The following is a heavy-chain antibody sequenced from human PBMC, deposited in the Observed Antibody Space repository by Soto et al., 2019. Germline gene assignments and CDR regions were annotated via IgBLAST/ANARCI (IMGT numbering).Heavy chain of an antibody. J-gene: IGHJ5*02. CDR3: ARVVAVADCFDP. CDR2: INAGNGNT. Sequence: ASVKVSCKASGYTFTSYYMHWVRQAPGQGLEWMGWINAGNGNTKYSQKFQGRVTITADESTSTAYMELSSLRSEDTAVYYCARVVAVADCFDPWGQGTLVTVSS. D-gene: IGHD6-19*01. CDR1: GYTFTSYY. V-gene: IGHV1-3*01.